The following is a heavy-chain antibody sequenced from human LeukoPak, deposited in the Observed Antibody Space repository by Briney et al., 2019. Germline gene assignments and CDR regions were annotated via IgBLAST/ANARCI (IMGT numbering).Heavy chain of an antibody. Sequence: PGGSLRLSCAAPGFTFSSYAMSWVRQAPGKGLEWVSAISGSGGSTYYADSVKGRFTISRDNSKNTLYLQMNSLRAEDTAVYYCAKDLLYYGSGSYYLDWGQGTLVTVSS. D-gene: IGHD3-10*01. CDR1: GFTFSSYA. J-gene: IGHJ4*02. V-gene: IGHV3-23*01. CDR2: ISGSGGST. CDR3: AKDLLYYGSGSYYLD.